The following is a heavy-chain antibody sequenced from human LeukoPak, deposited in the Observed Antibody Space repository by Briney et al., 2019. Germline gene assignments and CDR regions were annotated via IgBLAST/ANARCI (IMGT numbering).Heavy chain of an antibody. CDR1: GYSISSGYY. CDR2: IHHSGST. D-gene: IGHD3-10*01. V-gene: IGHV4-38-2*02. J-gene: IGHJ6*02. CDR3: ARGMRYYYGSGSSSSSSYYYGMDV. Sequence: PSETLSLTCTVSGYSISSGYYWGWIRQPPRKRLEWIGSIHHSGSTYYNPSLKSRVTISVDTSKNQFSLKLSSVTAADTAVYYCARGMRYYYGSGSSSSSSYYYGMDVWGQGTTVTVSS.